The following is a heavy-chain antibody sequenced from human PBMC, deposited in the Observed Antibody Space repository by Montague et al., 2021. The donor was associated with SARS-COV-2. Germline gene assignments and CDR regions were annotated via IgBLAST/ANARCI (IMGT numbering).Heavy chain of an antibody. CDR3: ARQATVTTEVGWNYFDY. CDR2: INSDGSST. D-gene: IGHD4-17*01. J-gene: IGHJ4*02. Sequence: SLRLSCAASGFTFSRYWTHWVRQAPGKGPVWVSRINSDGSSTSYADSVKGRFTISRDNAKNTLYLQMNSLRAEDTAVYYCARQATVTTEVGWNYFDYWGQGTLVTVSS. CDR1: GFTFSRYW. V-gene: IGHV3-74*01.